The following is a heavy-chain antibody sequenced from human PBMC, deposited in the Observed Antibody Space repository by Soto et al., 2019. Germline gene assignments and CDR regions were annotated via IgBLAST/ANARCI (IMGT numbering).Heavy chain of an antibody. D-gene: IGHD2-8*01. CDR3: ARMMVSKPFFDY. V-gene: IGHV6-1*01. J-gene: IGHJ4*02. CDR2: TYYRSQWYD. Sequence: PSQTLSLTCAISGDSVSSNSAAWNWIRQSPSRGLEWLGRTYYRSQWYDDYAVSVKSRITINPDTSKNQFSLQLNSVTPEDTAVYYCARMMVSKPFFDYWGQGTLVTVYS. CDR1: GDSVSSNSAA.